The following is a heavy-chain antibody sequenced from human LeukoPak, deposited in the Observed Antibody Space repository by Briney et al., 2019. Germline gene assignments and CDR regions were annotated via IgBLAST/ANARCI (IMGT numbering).Heavy chain of an antibody. CDR2: ISKSGDST. J-gene: IGHJ6*03. CDR3: AKMGDPYCSSTSCYYYMDV. D-gene: IGHD2-2*01. CDR1: GFSFSSYA. Sequence: GGSLRLSCAASGFSFSSYAMSWVRQAPGKGLEWVSAISKSGDSTFYADSVKGRFTISRDNSQNTLYVQMNSLRAEDTAVYYCAKMGDPYCSSTSCYYYMDVWGKGTTVTVSS. V-gene: IGHV3-23*01.